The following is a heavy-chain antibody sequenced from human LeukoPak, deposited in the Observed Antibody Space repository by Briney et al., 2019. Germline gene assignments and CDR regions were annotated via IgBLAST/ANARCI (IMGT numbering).Heavy chain of an antibody. CDR1: GYTFTSYG. CDR3: AREVDYGDHPSYYYYYYGMDV. J-gene: IGHJ6*02. CDR2: ISAYNGNT. D-gene: IGHD4-17*01. Sequence: ASVTVSCKASGYTFTSYGISWVRQAPGQGLEWMGWISAYNGNTNYAQKLQGRVTMTTDTSTSTAYMELRSLRSDDTAVYYCAREVDYGDHPSYYYYYYGMDVWGQGTTVTVSS. V-gene: IGHV1-18*01.